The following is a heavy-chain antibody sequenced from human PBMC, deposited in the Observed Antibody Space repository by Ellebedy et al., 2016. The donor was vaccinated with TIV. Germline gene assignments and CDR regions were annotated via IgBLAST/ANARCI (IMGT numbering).Heavy chain of an antibody. V-gene: IGHV2-70*04. J-gene: IGHJ5*02. CDR3: ARSLTGSLDP. CDR2: IDLDDDK. Sequence: SGPTLVKPTQTLTLTCTFSGFSLNTSGERVTWIRQPPGKALEWRARIDLDDDKVYSTALKTRLSISKDTSKNQVVLTMTNMQPVDTATYYCARSLTGSLDPWGQGILVIVSS. D-gene: IGHD1-20*01. CDR1: GFSLNTSGER.